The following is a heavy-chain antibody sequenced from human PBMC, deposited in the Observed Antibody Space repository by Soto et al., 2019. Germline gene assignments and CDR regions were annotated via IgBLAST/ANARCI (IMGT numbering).Heavy chain of an antibody. D-gene: IGHD5-12*01. CDR2: ISISKGKT. V-gene: IGHV1-18*01. J-gene: IGHJ6*02. Sequence: QVQLVQSGAEVKRPGASVKVSCKASGYTFLNYDVAWVRRAPGQGLEWLGWISISKGKTYYEQRLQGRVTMTTDTATTTAYMEGTSLRSDDTAVYFCGRKGYIGNFGLYVWGQGTTVTVSS. CDR1: GYTFLNYD. CDR3: GRKGYIGNFGLYV.